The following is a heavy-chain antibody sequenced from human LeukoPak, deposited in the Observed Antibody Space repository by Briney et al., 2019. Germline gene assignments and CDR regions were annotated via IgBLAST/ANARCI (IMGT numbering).Heavy chain of an antibody. D-gene: IGHD2-8*01. CDR1: RYTFTGYY. J-gene: IGHJ4*02. CDR2: INPNSGGT. Sequence: ASVKVSCKASRYTFTGYYMHWVRQAPGQGLEWMGWINPNSGGTNYAQKFQGRVTMTRDTSISTAYMELSRLRSDDTAVYYCAREGSCTNGVCYTVDYWGQGTLVTVSS. CDR3: AREGSCTNGVCYTVDY. V-gene: IGHV1-2*02.